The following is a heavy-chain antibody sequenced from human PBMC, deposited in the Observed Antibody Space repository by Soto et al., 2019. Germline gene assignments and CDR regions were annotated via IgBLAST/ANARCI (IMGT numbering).Heavy chain of an antibody. J-gene: IGHJ4*02. CDR2: ISTLHGNT. Sequence: QVQLVQSGAEVKKPGASVKVSCKASGYTFTSYGISWVRQAPGQGLEWMGWISTLHGNTNYAQKFQGSVTMTTDTSTSTAYMELRSLTSDDTAIYYCARDTYDTTGYPLDYWGQRTLVTVSS. CDR3: ARDTYDTTGYPLDY. CDR1: GYTFTSYG. D-gene: IGHD3-22*01. V-gene: IGHV1-18*04.